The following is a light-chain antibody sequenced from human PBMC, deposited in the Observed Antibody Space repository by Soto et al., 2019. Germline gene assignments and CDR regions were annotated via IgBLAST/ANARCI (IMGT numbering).Light chain of an antibody. Sequence: QSVLTQPPSASGTPGQRVTSSCSGSRSHIGTKTVNGYQQLPGTDPKLLIDSNNQRPSGVPDRFSGSKSATSASLAISGLQSEDEADYYCAAWDDSLNGVVFGGGTKVTVL. CDR2: SNN. J-gene: IGLJ3*02. CDR1: RSHIGTKT. CDR3: AAWDDSLNGVV. V-gene: IGLV1-44*01.